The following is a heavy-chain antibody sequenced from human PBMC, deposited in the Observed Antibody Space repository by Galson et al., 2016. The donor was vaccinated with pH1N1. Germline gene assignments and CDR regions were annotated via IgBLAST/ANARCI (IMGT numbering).Heavy chain of an antibody. CDR1: GGSIRSYY. CDR2: IFYTGNT. J-gene: IGHJ4*02. V-gene: IGHV4-39*07. Sequence: ETLSLTCTISGGSIRSYYWSWIRQPPGKGLEWIGSIFYTGNTYYNPSLKSRVTISADTSKKHFSLKVTSVTAADTAVYYCASPGVGEGIEVSGSEGLFDYWGQGTTVTVSS. D-gene: IGHD6-19*01. CDR3: ASPGVGEGIEVSGSEGLFDY.